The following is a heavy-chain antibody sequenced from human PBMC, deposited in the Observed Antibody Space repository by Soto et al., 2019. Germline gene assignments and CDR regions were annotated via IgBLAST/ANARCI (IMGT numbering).Heavy chain of an antibody. CDR2: IKQDGTEK. D-gene: IGHD5-12*01. CDR3: ARGETPRITGMESYDS. J-gene: IGHJ3*02. V-gene: IGHV3-7*01. Sequence: GGSLRLSCAASGFPFSRYWMNWVRQSPGKGLEWVANIKQDGTEKNYVDSVKGRFPITRDNAGKSLYLQMDSLRAEDTAVYSCARGETPRITGMESYDSWGQGKLVAFSS. CDR1: GFPFSRYW.